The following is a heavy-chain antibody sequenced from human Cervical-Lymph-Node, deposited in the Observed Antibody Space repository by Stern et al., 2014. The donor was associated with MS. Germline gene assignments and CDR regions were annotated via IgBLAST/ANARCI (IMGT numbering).Heavy chain of an antibody. CDR1: GYTFSNFW. Sequence: EVHLVQSGAEVKKPGESLKISCRTSGYTFSNFWIGWVRQMPGKGLEWMGVIYPADADNTYSPSFQGQVTISADESISTAYLQWRSLKASDTAMYYCVRRRDSAGYDTFDLWGQGTMLIVSS. J-gene: IGHJ3*01. CDR2: IYPADADN. CDR3: VRRRDSAGYDTFDL. V-gene: IGHV5-51*01. D-gene: IGHD3-22*01.